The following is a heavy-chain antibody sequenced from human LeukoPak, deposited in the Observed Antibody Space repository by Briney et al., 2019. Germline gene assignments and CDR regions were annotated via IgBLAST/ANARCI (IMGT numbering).Heavy chain of an antibody. CDR3: VRGLVGATPFFDY. CDR2: INHSGST. CDR1: GGSFSGYY. D-gene: IGHD1-26*01. J-gene: IGHJ4*02. V-gene: IGHV4-34*01. Sequence: SETLSLTCAVYGGSFSGYYWSWIRQPPGKGLEWIGEINHSGSTNYNPSLKSRVTISVDTSKNQFSLKLSSVTAADTAVYYCVRGLVGATPFFDYWGQGTLVTVSS.